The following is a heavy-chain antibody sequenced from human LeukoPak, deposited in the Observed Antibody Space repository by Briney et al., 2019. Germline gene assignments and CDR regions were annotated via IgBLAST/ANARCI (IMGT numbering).Heavy chain of an antibody. CDR3: ARTTEGGYTYDFFYYYYMDV. V-gene: IGHV4-34*01. J-gene: IGHJ6*03. Sequence: SETLSLTCAVYGGSFSGYYWSWIRQPPGKGLEWIGEINHSGSTNYNPSLKSRVTISVDTSKNQFSLKLSSVTAADTAVYYCARTTEGGYTYDFFYYYYMDVWGKGTTVTISS. CDR1: GGSFSGYY. D-gene: IGHD5-18*01. CDR2: INHSGST.